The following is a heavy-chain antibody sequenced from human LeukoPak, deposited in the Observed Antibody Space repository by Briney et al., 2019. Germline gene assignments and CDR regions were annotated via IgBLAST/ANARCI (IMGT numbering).Heavy chain of an antibody. V-gene: IGHV3-23*01. D-gene: IGHD5-12*01. CDR1: GFTFSSRYA. CDR2: MSGSGRST. Sequence: PGGSLRLSCAVSGFTFSSRYAMTWVRQAPGKGLEWVSTMSGSGRSTYYADYVKGRFTISRDESKNTLYLQTNSLRVEDTAVYYCAKNKFTSGYVLDYWGQGALVTVSS. CDR3: AKNKFTSGYVLDY. J-gene: IGHJ4*02.